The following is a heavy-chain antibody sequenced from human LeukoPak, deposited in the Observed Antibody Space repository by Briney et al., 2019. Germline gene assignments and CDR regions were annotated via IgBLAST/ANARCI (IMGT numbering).Heavy chain of an antibody. Sequence: PGGSLRLSCAASGFTFSNDNMSWVRQAPGKGLEWVSYISSSGSSIYYADSVKGRFTISRDNAKNSLYLQMSSLRAEDTAIYYCARERIRFCSGVTRYSDSTFDYWGQGTLVTVSS. CDR3: ARERIRFCSGVTRYSDSTFDY. CDR2: ISSSGSSI. J-gene: IGHJ4*02. V-gene: IGHV3-48*01. CDR1: GFTFSNDN. D-gene: IGHD2-15*01.